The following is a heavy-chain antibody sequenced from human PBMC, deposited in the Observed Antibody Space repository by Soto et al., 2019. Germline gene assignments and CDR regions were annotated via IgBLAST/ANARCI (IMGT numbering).Heavy chain of an antibody. CDR2: IYYSGST. V-gene: IGHV4-39*02. CDR1: GGSISSSSYY. CDR3: ARDGSGSFVIDY. D-gene: IGHD3-10*01. Sequence: SETLSLTCTVSGGSISSSSYYWGWIRQPPGKGLEWIGSIYYSGSTYYNPSLKSRVTISVDTSKNQFSLKLSSVTAADTAVYYCARDGSGSFVIDYWGQGTLVTVSS. J-gene: IGHJ4*02.